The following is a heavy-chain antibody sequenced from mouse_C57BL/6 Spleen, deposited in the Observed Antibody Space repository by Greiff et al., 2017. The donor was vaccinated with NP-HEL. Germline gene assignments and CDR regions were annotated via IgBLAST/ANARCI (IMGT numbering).Heavy chain of an antibody. CDR3: TVDYSNYPFDY. J-gene: IGHJ2*01. CDR1: GFTFSNYW. V-gene: IGHV6-3*01. Sequence: EVKLMESGGGLVQPGGSMKLSCVASGFTFSNYWMNWVRQSPEKGLEWVAQIRLKSDNYATHYAESVKGRFTISRDDSKSSVYLQMNNLRAEDTGIYYCTVDYSNYPFDYWGQGTTLTVSS. D-gene: IGHD2-5*01. CDR2: IRLKSDNYAT.